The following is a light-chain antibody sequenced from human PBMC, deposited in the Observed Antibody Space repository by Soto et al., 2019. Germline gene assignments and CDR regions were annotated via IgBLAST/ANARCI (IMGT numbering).Light chain of an antibody. CDR1: QSVSSY. CDR3: QQRSSWTPHT. CDR2: DAS. J-gene: IGKJ4*01. V-gene: IGKV3-11*01. Sequence: EIVLTQSPATLSLSPGERATLSCRTSQSVSSYLAWYQHKPGQAPRLLIYDASNRATGIPARFSGSGSGTDFTLTISSLEPEDFAVYYCQQRSSWTPHTFGGGTKVEIK.